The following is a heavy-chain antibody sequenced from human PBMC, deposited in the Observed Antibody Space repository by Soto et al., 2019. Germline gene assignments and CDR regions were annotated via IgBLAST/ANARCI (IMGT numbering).Heavy chain of an antibody. V-gene: IGHV4-59*01. J-gene: IGHJ5*01. D-gene: IGHD5-12*01. CDR2: ISYNGRT. Sequence: SETLSLTCTVSGGSISRYYWSWIRQPPGKGLEWIGYISYNGRTNYHPSLKSRVTISVDTSKNQFSLKLSSVTAADTAVYYCVRGYEGAAGWCDSWGQGTLVTVS. CDR1: GGSISRYY. CDR3: VRGYEGAAGWCDS.